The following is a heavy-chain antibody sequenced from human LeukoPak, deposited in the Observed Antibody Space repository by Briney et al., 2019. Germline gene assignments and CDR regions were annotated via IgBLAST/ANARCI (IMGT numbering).Heavy chain of an antibody. CDR1: GFTFSSYW. CDR2: IKEDGSER. CDR3: ARARSIVARHFDY. J-gene: IGHJ4*02. V-gene: IGHV3-7*01. D-gene: IGHD6-6*01. Sequence: GGSLRLSCAASGFTFSSYWMSWVRKAPGKGLEWVANIKEDGSERYFVDSVEGRFTISRDNAKNSLYLQMNSLRAEDTAVYYCARARSIVARHFDYWGQGTLVTVSS.